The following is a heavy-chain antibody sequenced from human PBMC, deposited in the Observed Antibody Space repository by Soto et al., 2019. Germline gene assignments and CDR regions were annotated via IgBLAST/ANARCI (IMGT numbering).Heavy chain of an antibody. CDR1: GFTFSSYA. Sequence: PGGSLRLSCAASGFTFSSYAMSWVRQAPGKGLEWVSAISGSGGSTYYADSVKGRFTISRDNSKNTLYLQMNSLRAEDTAVYYCAKDEDILTGYIPKLDYWGQGTLVTV. V-gene: IGHV3-23*01. CDR2: ISGSGGST. CDR3: AKDEDILTGYIPKLDY. J-gene: IGHJ4*02. D-gene: IGHD3-9*01.